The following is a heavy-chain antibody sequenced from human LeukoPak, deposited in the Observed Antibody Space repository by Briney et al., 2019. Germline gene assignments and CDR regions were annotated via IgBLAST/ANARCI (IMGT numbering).Heavy chain of an antibody. V-gene: IGHV3-21*04. D-gene: IGHD3-22*01. CDR2: ISSSSSYI. CDR1: GFTFSSYS. CDR3: ARDRCRGGYYCRGNGAFDI. Sequence: GGSLRLSCAASGFTFSSYSMNWVRQAPGKGLEWVSSISSSSSYIYYADSVKGRFTISRDNAKNSLYLQMNSLRAEDTAVYYCARDRCRGGYYCRGNGAFDIWGQGTMVTVSS. J-gene: IGHJ3*02.